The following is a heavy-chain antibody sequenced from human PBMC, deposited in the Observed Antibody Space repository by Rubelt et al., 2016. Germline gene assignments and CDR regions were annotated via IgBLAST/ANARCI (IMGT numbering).Heavy chain of an antibody. J-gene: IGHJ5*02. CDR1: GFTFSSYA. CDR3: ANRVTP. Sequence: GSLRLSCAASGFTFSSYAMHWVRQAPGQGLEWVTCTSYDGINKYYADSVKGRFTISRDNSKSTLYLQMNSLRAEDTAVYYCANRVTPWGQGTLVTVSS. V-gene: IGHV3-30*04. CDR2: TSYDGINK.